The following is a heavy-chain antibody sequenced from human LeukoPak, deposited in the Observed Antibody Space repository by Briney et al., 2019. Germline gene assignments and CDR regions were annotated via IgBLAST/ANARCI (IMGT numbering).Heavy chain of an antibody. Sequence: GGSLRLSCAASGFTFSSYAMSWVRQAPGKGLEWVSTTSGSSGNTYYADSVKGRFTISRDNSKNTLYLQMNSLRAEDTAVYYCATAPQTYRYLGYWGQGTLVTVSS. CDR2: TSGSSGNT. D-gene: IGHD3-16*02. V-gene: IGHV3-23*01. CDR3: ATAPQTYRYLGY. CDR1: GFTFSSYA. J-gene: IGHJ4*02.